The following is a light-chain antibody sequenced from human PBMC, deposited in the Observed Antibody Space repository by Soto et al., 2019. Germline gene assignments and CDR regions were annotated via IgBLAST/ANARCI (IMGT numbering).Light chain of an antibody. CDR3: CSYTDSSRIYV. J-gene: IGLJ1*01. Sequence: HSALTQPASVSGSPGQSITISCTGTSSDVGSYNLVSWYQQHPGKAPKLMIYEGSKRPSGISNRFSGSKSGNTASLTISGVQAEDEAEYYCCSYTDSSRIYVFGSGTKLTVL. V-gene: IGLV2-23*01. CDR1: SSDVGSYNL. CDR2: EGS.